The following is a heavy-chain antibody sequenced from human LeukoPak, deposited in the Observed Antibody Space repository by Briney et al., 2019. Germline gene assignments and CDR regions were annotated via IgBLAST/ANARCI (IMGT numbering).Heavy chain of an antibody. J-gene: IGHJ4*02. CDR3: AREGDCSGGSCYWETDY. CDR1: GYTFTSYG. CDR2: ISAYNGNT. D-gene: IGHD2-15*01. V-gene: IGHV1-18*01. Sequence: ASVKVSCKASGYTFTSYGISWVRQAPGQGLEWMRWISAYNGNTNYAQKLQGRVTMTTDTSTSTAYMELRSLRSDDTAVYYCAREGDCSGGSCYWETDYWGQGTLVTVSS.